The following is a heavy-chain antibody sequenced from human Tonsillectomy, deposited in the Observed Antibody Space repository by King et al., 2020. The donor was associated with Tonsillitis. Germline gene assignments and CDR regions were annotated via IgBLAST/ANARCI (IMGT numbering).Heavy chain of an antibody. CDR2: IYYTGST. Sequence: QLQESGLGLVKPSETLSLTCTVSGGSISSSSYFWGWIRQPPGKGLEWIGNIYYTGSTYYNPSLKSRVTISVDTSKNQFSLKLSSVTAADTAVYYCAGQFLFLAGTDPFFDYWGQGTLVTVSS. J-gene: IGHJ4*02. V-gene: IGHV4-39*07. D-gene: IGHD6-19*01. CDR1: GGSISSSSYF. CDR3: AGQFLFLAGTDPFFDY.